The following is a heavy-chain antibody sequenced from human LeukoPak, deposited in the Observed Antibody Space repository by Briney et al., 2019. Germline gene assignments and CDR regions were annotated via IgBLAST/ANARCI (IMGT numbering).Heavy chain of an antibody. J-gene: IGHJ4*02. CDR2: ISSSSSTI. V-gene: IGHV3-48*01. CDR1: GFTFSSYS. Sequence: PGGSLRLSCAASGFTFSSYSMNWVRQAPGKGLEWVSYISSSSSTIYYADSVKGRFTISRDNAKNSLYLQMNSLRAEDTAVYYCARDGLWTTGGFDYWGQGTLVTVSS. D-gene: IGHD7-27*01. CDR3: ARDGLWTTGGFDY.